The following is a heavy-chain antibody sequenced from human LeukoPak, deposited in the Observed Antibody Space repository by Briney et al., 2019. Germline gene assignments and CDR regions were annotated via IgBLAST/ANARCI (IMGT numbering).Heavy chain of an antibody. J-gene: IGHJ4*02. CDR2: ISRDGRDK. D-gene: IGHD2-21*01. CDR3: ARDFFPIADSTWYEIGY. Sequence: GGSLRLSCAASGFTFRSFGMHWVRQAPGKGLEWVAVISRDGRDKYYADPVKGRFTISRDNSKDTLDLQMDSLRSEDTAVYYCARDFFPIADSTWYEIGYWGQGTLVTVSS. V-gene: IGHV3-30*03. CDR1: GFTFRSFG.